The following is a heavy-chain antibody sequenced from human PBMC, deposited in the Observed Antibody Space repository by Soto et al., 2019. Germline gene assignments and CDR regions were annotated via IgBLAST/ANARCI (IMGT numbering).Heavy chain of an antibody. J-gene: IGHJ4*02. V-gene: IGHV4-39*01. CDR2: ISYSGRT. CDR3: ARRRASDYGGNHHPYYFDR. D-gene: IGHD4-17*01. CDR1: GASIITNNYF. Sequence: SETLSLTCTVSGASIITNNYFWVWIRQSPRRGLELIGSISYSGRTYDNPSLQSRVTISIDASKNQFSLKLTSVTTADTSIYYCARRRASDYGGNHHPYYFDRWGQGTLVTVSS.